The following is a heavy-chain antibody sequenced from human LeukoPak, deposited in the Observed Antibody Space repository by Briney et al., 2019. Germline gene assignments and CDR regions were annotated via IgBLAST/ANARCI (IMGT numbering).Heavy chain of an antibody. Sequence: SETLSLTCTVSGYSISSGYYWGWIRQPPGKGLEWIGSIYHSGSTYYNPSLKSRVTISVDTSKNQFSLKLSSVTAADTAVYYCARVYCSSTSCHTFDYWGQGTLVTVSS. J-gene: IGHJ4*02. CDR2: IYHSGST. D-gene: IGHD2-2*02. CDR3: ARVYCSSTSCHTFDY. CDR1: GYSISSGYY. V-gene: IGHV4-38-2*02.